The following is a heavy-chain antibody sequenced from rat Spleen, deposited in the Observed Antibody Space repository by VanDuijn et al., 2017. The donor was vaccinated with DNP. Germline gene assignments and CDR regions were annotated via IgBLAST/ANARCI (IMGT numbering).Heavy chain of an antibody. CDR1: GFTFSDYN. D-gene: IGHD1-6*01. CDR3: TTEGDTTTITPYAMDA. V-gene: IGHV5-20*01. CDR2: ISYDGGST. Sequence: EVQLVESGGGLVQPGRSLKLSCAASGFTFSDYNMAWVRQAPTKGLEWVASISYDGGSTYYRYSVKGRFTISRDNAKSTLHLQMDSLRSEDTATYYCTTEGDTTTITPYAMDAWGQGTSVTVSS. J-gene: IGHJ4*01.